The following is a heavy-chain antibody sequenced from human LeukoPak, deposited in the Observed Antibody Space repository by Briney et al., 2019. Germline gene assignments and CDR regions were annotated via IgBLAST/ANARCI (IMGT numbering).Heavy chain of an antibody. D-gene: IGHD3-16*01. Sequence: GGSLRLSCAASGFTFSSYSMNWVRQAPGKGLEWVSSISSRSTYIYHADSVKGRFTISRDNAKNSLFLQMNSLRAEDTAVYFCAKSTRAVMAMMDVWGKGTTVTVS. CDR1: GFTFSSYS. J-gene: IGHJ6*03. CDR3: AKSTRAVMAMMDV. CDR2: ISSRSTYI. V-gene: IGHV3-21*01.